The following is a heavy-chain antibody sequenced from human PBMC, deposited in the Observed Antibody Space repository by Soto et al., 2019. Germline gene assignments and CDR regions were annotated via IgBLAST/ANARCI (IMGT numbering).Heavy chain of an antibody. V-gene: IGHV4-4*02. CDR3: ARDKGYSSGPLDY. Sequence: SETLSLTCAVSGGSISGSNWWSWVRQPPGRGLEWIGEIYHSGSTNYNPSLKSRVTISVDESKNQFSLKLTSVTAADTAVYYCARDKGYSSGPLDYWGQGTLFTVSS. CDR1: GGSISGSNW. D-gene: IGHD6-19*01. J-gene: IGHJ4*02. CDR2: IYHSGST.